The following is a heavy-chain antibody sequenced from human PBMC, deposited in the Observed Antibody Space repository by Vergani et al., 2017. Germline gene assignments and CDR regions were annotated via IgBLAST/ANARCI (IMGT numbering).Heavy chain of an antibody. CDR2: IGVSGGGT. D-gene: IGHD6-19*01. CDR3: AKSGRLGSGWPNPFDY. J-gene: IGHJ4*02. V-gene: IGHV3-23*04. Sequence: VQLVESGGGLVQPGRSLRLSCAASGFTFSSFAMSWVRQAPGKGLEWVSSIGVSGGGTFYADSVKGRFTFSRDNSKNTLYLQMNSLRAEDTAIYYCAKSGRLGSGWPNPFDYWGQGTLVTVSS. CDR1: GFTFSSFA.